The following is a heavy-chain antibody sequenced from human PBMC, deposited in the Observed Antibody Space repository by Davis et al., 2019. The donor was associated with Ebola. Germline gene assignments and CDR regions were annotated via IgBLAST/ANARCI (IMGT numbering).Heavy chain of an antibody. CDR1: GYTFTSYY. D-gene: IGHD6-19*01. V-gene: IGHV1-3*01. Sequence: ASVKVSCKASGYTFTSYYIHWVRQAPGQGLEWMGRVHGGNGNTKYSQRFQGRVTITTDTSASTVYLDLTSLRSDDTAVFYCARASFGYNSGWYADYWGPGSLVTVSS. CDR2: VHGGNGNT. J-gene: IGHJ4*02. CDR3: ARASFGYNSGWYADY.